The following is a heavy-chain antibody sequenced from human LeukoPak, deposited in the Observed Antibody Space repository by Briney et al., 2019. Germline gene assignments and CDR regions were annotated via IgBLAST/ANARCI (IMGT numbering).Heavy chain of an antibody. J-gene: IGHJ6*03. CDR3: ARDLSGYSGKVYYFYYIDV. CDR2: IKQDGSEK. Sequence: PGGSLRLSCAASGFTFSSYGMHWVRQAPGKGLEWVANIKQDGSEKYYGESVKGRFSISRDNAKNSLQLQMNSLRAEDTAVYYCARDLSGYSGKVYYFYYIDVWGKGTTVTVSS. CDR1: GFTFSSYG. V-gene: IGHV3-7*01. D-gene: IGHD3-22*01.